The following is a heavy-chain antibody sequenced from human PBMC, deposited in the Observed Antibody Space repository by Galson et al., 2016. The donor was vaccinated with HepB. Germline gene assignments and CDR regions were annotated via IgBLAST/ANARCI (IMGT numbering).Heavy chain of an antibody. CDR1: GSTFKSYW. CDR3: ARGAGWLTDY. D-gene: IGHD4/OR15-4a*01. V-gene: IGHV3-7*01. Sequence: SLRLSCAASGSTFKSYWMSWFRQAPGKGLEWVANIKQDGGDIHYVDSVKGRFTISRDNAKNSLYRQMNSLRAEDTAVYYCARGAGWLTDYWGQGTLVTVSS. CDR2: IKQDGGDI. J-gene: IGHJ4*02.